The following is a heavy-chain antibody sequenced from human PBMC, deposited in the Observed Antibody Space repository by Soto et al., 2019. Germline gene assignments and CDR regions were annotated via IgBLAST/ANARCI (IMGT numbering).Heavy chain of an antibody. Sequence: QVQLMQSGTEVKKPGASVTVSCKASGYTSADFGISWVRQAPGQGLEWRGWVSGNNGASNPAPKVQGRITMTLDTSTGVSYMALRSLRSDDTAIYYCVRDQKYFLVNGNWFDSWGQGTLVSVSS. J-gene: IGHJ5*01. D-gene: IGHD2-2*01. CDR2: VSGNNGAS. CDR3: VRDQKYFLVNGNWFDS. CDR1: GYTSADFG. V-gene: IGHV1-18*04.